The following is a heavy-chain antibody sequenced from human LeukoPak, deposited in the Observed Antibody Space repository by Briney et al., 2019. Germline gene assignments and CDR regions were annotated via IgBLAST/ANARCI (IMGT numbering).Heavy chain of an antibody. V-gene: IGHV3-30*02. J-gene: IGHJ4*02. D-gene: IGHD2-2*01. CDR2: IRYDGSNK. Sequence: GGSLRLSCAASGFTFSSYGMHWVRQAPGKGLEWVAFIRYDGSNKYYADSVKGRFTISRDNSKNTLYLQMNSLRAEDTAVYYCAKDGLGYCSSTSCHEEDYWGQGTLVTVSS. CDR3: AKDGLGYCSSTSCHEEDY. CDR1: GFTFSSYG.